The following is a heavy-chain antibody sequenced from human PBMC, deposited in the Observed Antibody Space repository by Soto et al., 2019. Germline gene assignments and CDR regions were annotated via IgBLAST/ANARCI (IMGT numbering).Heavy chain of an antibody. Sequence: SAKVSWTASGYTFISSGTSWVTKAPGKALEWMGWISAFTGNTNYTQTLQGRVTVTTDTSTSTAFMELRSLRSDDTAVYYCARGRSVTTGYYFYGMDVWG. J-gene: IGHJ6*02. CDR1: GYTFISSG. CDR2: ISAFTGNT. V-gene: IGHV1-18*04. CDR3: ARGRSVTTGYYFYGMDV. D-gene: IGHD4-17*01.